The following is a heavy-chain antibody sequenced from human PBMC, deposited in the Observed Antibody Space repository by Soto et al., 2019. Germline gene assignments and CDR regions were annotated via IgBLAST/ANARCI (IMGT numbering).Heavy chain of an antibody. D-gene: IGHD3-22*01. CDR3: ARPYYYDSSGPWY. V-gene: IGHV5-51*01. J-gene: IGHJ4*02. CDR1: GYSFTGYW. Sequence: GESLKISCKGSGYSFTGYWIGWVRQMPGKGLEWMGIIYPGDSDTRYSPSFQGQVTISADKSISTAYLQWSSLKASDTAMYYCARPYYYDSSGPWYWGQGTLVTVSS. CDR2: IYPGDSDT.